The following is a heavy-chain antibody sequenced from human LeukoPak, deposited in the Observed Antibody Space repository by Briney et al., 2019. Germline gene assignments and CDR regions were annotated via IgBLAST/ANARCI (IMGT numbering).Heavy chain of an antibody. CDR3: AKRMGATSGDDY. V-gene: IGHV3-53*01. Sequence: GGSLRLSCAASGFTVSNNYMIWVRQAPGKGLEWVSLIYSNGVTNYADSVKGRFTISRDNSKNTLYLQMNSLRAEDTALYYCAKRMGATSGDDYWGQGTLVTVSS. D-gene: IGHD1-26*01. J-gene: IGHJ4*02. CDR2: IYSNGVT. CDR1: GFTVSNNY.